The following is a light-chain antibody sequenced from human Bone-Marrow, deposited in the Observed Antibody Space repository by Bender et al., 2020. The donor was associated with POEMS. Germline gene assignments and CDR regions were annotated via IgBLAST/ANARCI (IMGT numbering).Light chain of an antibody. CDR1: NIGEKS. V-gene: IGLV3-21*02. Sequence: YVLTQAPSVSVAPGRTARITCGGDNIGEKSVHWYQQRPGQAPVLVVFDDSDRPSGIPERFSGSNSANTATLAISGAVAGDEADYYCQVWDGSTGHPYVVFGGGTKVTVL. J-gene: IGLJ2*01. CDR2: DDS. CDR3: QVWDGSTGHPYVV.